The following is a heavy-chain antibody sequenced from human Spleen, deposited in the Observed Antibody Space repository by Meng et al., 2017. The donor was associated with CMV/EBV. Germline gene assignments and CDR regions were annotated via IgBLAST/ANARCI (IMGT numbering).Heavy chain of an antibody. Sequence: SETLSLTCAVYGGPFSTYYWSWIRQPPGKGLEWIGEIIHDGTTNFNPSLKSRVAISVDPSKNQFSLKLTSVTAADTAMYYCAMDLTASERWGRGTLVPSPQ. D-gene: IGHD2-21*02. V-gene: IGHV4-34*12. J-gene: IGHJ4*02. CDR1: GGPFSTYY. CDR2: IIHDGTT. CDR3: AMDLTASER.